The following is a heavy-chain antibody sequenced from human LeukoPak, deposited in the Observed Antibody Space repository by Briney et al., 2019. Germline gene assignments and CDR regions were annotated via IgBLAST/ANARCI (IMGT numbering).Heavy chain of an antibody. CDR2: ISGSGGST. V-gene: IGHV3-23*01. D-gene: IGHD3-22*01. Sequence: HPGGSLRLSCAASGFTFSSYAMSWVRQAPGKGLEWVSAISGSGGSTYYADSVKGRFTISRDNSKSTLYLQMNSLRAEDTAVYYCAKDIHYYDSSGYYYVPYYFDYWGQGTLVTVSS. CDR1: GFTFSSYA. CDR3: AKDIHYYDSSGYYYVPYYFDY. J-gene: IGHJ4*02.